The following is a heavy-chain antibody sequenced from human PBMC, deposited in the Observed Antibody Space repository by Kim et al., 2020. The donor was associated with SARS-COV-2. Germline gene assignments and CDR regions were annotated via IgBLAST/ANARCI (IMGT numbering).Heavy chain of an antibody. Sequence: GGSLRLSCAASGFTFSSYEMNWVRQAPGKGLEWVSYISSSGSTIYYADSVKGRFTISRDNAKNSLYLQMNSLRAEDTAVYYCAREFPYYYGSGSLGGFDYWGQGTLVTVSS. J-gene: IGHJ4*02. CDR2: ISSSGSTI. V-gene: IGHV3-48*03. CDR1: GFTFSSYE. D-gene: IGHD3-10*01. CDR3: AREFPYYYGSGSLGGFDY.